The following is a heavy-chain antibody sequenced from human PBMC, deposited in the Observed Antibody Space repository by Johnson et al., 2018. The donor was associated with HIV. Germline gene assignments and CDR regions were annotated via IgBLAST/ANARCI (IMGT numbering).Heavy chain of an antibody. CDR1: GFTFSNYG. CDR3: AILPDYYDSSGYYHDDAFDI. J-gene: IGHJ3*02. D-gene: IGHD3-22*01. CDR2: IRYDGDIT. V-gene: IGHV3-30*02. Sequence: QVQLVESGGGVVQPGGSLRLSCAASGFTFSNYGMHWVRQAPGKGLEWVAFIRYDGDITYYVDSVKGRFTSSRDNSKNTLYLQMNSLRAEDTAVYYCAILPDYYDSSGYYHDDAFDIWGQGTMVTVSS.